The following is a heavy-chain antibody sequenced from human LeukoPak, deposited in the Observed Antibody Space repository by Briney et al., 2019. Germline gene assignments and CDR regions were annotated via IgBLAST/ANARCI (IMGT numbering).Heavy chain of an antibody. CDR1: GGSISSYNSY. J-gene: IGHJ4*02. Sequence: SETLSLTCTVSGGSISSYNSYWGWTRQPPGKGLEWIGSLYYSGSPYYNPSLKSRVTISVDTSKNHFSLKLNSVTAADTAVYYCARRLKTAVAEYYFDYWGQGTLVTVSS. V-gene: IGHV4-39*02. D-gene: IGHD6-19*01. CDR3: ARRLKTAVAEYYFDY. CDR2: LYYSGSP.